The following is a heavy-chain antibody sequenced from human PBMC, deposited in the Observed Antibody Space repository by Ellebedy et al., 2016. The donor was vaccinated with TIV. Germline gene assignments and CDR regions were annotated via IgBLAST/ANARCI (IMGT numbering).Heavy chain of an antibody. J-gene: IGHJ3*02. D-gene: IGHD3-10*01. CDR2: IYYSGNT. V-gene: IGHV4-38-2*02. CDR3: ARDYGSGSHAFDI. CDR1: GYSISSGFY. Sequence: MPSETLSLTCTVSGYSISSGFYWGWLRQPPGKGLEWIGSIYYSGNTNYKSTLKSRVTISVDTSKNQFSLKLSSVTAADTDVYYCARDYGSGSHAFDIWGQGTMVTVSS.